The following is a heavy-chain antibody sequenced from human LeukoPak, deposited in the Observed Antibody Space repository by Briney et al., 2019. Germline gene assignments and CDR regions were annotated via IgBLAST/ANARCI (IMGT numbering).Heavy chain of an antibody. V-gene: IGHV4-39*01. Sequence: PSETLSLTCTVSGGSISSSSYYWGWIRQAPGKGLEWIGSIYYSGSTYYNPSLKSRVTISVDTSKNQFSLKLSSVTAADTAVYYCARLGYDLNDFDYWGQGTLVTVSS. CDR1: GGSISSSSYY. CDR3: ARLGYDLNDFDY. J-gene: IGHJ4*02. CDR2: IYYSGST. D-gene: IGHD5-12*01.